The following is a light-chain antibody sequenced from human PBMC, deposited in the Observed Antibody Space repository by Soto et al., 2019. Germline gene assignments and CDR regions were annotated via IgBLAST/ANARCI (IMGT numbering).Light chain of an antibody. J-gene: IGKJ1*01. CDR1: QSVSSNY. CDR3: QQYNSWPT. CDR2: GAS. V-gene: IGKV3-15*01. Sequence: EVVLTQSPGTLSLSPGEGATLSCRASQSVSSNYFAWYQQKAGQAPRLLIYGASSRATGIPARFSGSESGTEFTLTISSLQSEDFAVYYCQQYNSWPTFGQGTKVEIK.